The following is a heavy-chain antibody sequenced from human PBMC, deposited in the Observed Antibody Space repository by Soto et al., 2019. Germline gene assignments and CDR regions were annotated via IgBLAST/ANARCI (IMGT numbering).Heavy chain of an antibody. J-gene: IGHJ5*02. D-gene: IGHD2-8*01. CDR3: ARWWMYAHRFDA. CDR1: GGSISSGGYS. CDR2: IYHSGSP. Sequence: QLQLQESGSGLVKPSQTLSLTCAVSGGSISSGGYSWSWIRQPPGKGLEWIGYIYHSGSPYYNPSINSRGTLSVDRSKKQFPLELGSVTSAGTDVYYCARWWMYAHRFDAWGQGTLVTVSS. V-gene: IGHV4-30-2*01.